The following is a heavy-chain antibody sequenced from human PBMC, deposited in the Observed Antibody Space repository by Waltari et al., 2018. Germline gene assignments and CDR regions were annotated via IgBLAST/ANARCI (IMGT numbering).Heavy chain of an antibody. CDR1: GYTFTGYY. V-gene: IGHV1-2*06. Sequence: QVQLVQSGAEVKKPGASVKVSCKASGYTFTGYYMHSVRQAPGQGLEWMGRTKPNSGGTNYAQKIQGRFTMTRYTSISTAYMELSRLRSDDTAVYYCARASDRDFWSGYDYWGQGTLVTVSS. J-gene: IGHJ4*02. CDR2: TKPNSGGT. CDR3: ARASDRDFWSGYDY. D-gene: IGHD3-3*01.